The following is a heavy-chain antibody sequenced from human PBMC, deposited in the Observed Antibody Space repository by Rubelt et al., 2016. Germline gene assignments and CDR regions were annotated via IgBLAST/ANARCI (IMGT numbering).Heavy chain of an antibody. CDR1: GGSFSGYY. Sequence: QVQLQQWGAGLLKPSETLSLTCAVYGGSFSGYYWSWIRQPPGEGLEWIGEINHSGITNYNASLKSRLTISVDTSKNQVSLHLTPLTAADTAVYYCARGITVKTRNIGMLGPGMDVWGQGTTVTVSS. J-gene: IGHJ6*02. CDR3: ARGITVKTRNIGMLGPGMDV. CDR2: INHSGIT. D-gene: IGHD2/OR15-2a*01. V-gene: IGHV4-34*01.